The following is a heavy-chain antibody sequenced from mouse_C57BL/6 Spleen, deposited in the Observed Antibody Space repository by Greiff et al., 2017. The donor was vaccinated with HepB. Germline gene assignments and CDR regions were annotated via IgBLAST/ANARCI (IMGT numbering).Heavy chain of an antibody. CDR3: ARGAYDYDLAWFAY. Sequence: VQLQQPGAELVKPGASVKMSCKASGYTFTSYWITWVKQRPGQGLEWIGDIYPGSGSTNYNEKFKSKATLTVDTSSSTAYMQLSSLTSEDSAVYYCARGAYDYDLAWFAYWGQGTLVTVSA. D-gene: IGHD2-4*01. CDR2: IYPGSGST. CDR1: GYTFTSYW. J-gene: IGHJ3*01. V-gene: IGHV1-55*01.